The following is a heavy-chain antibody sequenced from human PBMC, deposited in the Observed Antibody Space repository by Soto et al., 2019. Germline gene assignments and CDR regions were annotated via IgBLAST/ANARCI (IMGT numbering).Heavy chain of an antibody. CDR2: IRSQPYGGTA. V-gene: IGHV3-49*03. J-gene: IGHJ5*02. Sequence: EVYLVESGGGLVEPGRSLRLSCTASGFPFGNFLMSWFRQAPGKGMEWVGFIRSQPYGGTAEYSASVRGRFTISRDESKGLAYLQINSPQTEDSGVYYCIGSFPSWGQGTLFTFSP. D-gene: IGHD3-10*01. CDR3: IGSFPS. CDR1: GFPFGNFL.